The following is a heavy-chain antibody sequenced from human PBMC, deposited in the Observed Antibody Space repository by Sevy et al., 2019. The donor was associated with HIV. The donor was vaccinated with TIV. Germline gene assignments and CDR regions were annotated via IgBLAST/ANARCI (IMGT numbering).Heavy chain of an antibody. J-gene: IGHJ6*02. V-gene: IGHV3-15*01. CDR3: TTPYYDILTGYDYYYGMDV. Sequence: GGSLRLSCAASGFTFSNAWMSWVRQAPGKGLEWVGRIKSKTDGGTTDYAAPVKGRFTISRDDSKNTLYLQMNSLKTDDTAVYYCTTPYYDILTGYDYYYGMDVWGQGTTVTVSS. D-gene: IGHD3-9*01. CDR2: IKSKTDGGTT. CDR1: GFTFSNAW.